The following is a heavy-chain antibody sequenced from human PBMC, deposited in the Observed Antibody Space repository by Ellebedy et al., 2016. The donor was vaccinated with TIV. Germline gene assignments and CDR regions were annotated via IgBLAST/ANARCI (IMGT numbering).Heavy chain of an antibody. V-gene: IGHV4-59*12. D-gene: IGHD3-9*01. Sequence: GSLRLSXSVSGASITSYYWGWIRQSPGKGLEWIGSVYHSGSANYNPSLKSRITISVDTSKKELSLKLTSVTAADTALYYCAYSNDWSKGTFWGQGTLVTVSS. J-gene: IGHJ4*02. CDR3: AYSNDWSKGTF. CDR1: GASITSYY. CDR2: VYHSGSA.